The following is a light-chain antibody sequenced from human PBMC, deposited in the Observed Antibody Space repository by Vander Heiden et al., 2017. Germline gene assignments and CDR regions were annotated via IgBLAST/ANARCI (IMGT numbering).Light chain of an antibody. CDR3: AAWDDSLSVV. J-gene: IGLJ2*01. CDR1: SSNIGSNT. CDR2: SNT. V-gene: IGLV1-44*01. Sequence: QSVLPQPPSASGTPGQRVTISCSGSSSNIGSNTVNWYQQLPGTAPKLLIYSNTQRPSGVPDRFSGSKSGTSASLAISGLQSEDEADYYCAAWDDSLSVVFGGGTKLTVL.